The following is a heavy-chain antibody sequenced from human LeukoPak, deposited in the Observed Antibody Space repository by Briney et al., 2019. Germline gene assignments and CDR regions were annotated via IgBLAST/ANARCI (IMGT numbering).Heavy chain of an antibody. J-gene: IGHJ3*02. CDR3: ARWGYCSSTSCYALNDAFDI. Sequence: PSETLSLTCAVSGYSTSSGYYWGWIRQPPGKGLEWIGSIYHSGSTYYNPSLKSRVTISVDTSKNQFSLKLSSVTAADTAVYYCARWGYCSSTSCYALNDAFDIWGQGTMVTVSS. V-gene: IGHV4-38-2*01. CDR2: IYHSGST. D-gene: IGHD2-2*01. CDR1: GYSTSSGYY.